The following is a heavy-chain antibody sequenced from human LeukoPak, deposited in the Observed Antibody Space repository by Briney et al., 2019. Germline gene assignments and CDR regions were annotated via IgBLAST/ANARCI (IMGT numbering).Heavy chain of an antibody. J-gene: IGHJ5*02. Sequence: SETLSLTCAVYGGSFSGYYWSWIRQPPGKGLEWIGEINHSGSTNYDPSLKSRVTISVDTSKNQFSLKLSSVTAADTAVYYCARGSPVAGTENWFDPWGQGTLVTVSS. CDR3: ARGSPVAGTENWFDP. D-gene: IGHD6-19*01. CDR1: GGSFSGYY. CDR2: INHSGST. V-gene: IGHV4-34*01.